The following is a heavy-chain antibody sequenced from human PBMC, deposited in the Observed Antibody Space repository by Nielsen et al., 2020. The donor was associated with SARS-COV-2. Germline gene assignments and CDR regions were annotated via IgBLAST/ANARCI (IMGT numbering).Heavy chain of an antibody. J-gene: IGHJ3*01. CDR1: GFTFSSLW. V-gene: IGHV3-7*01. CDR3: ARDWSRAFDV. Sequence: GGSLRLSCAASGFTFSSLWMSWVRQVPGKGLEWVADIKPDGSEKFYVDSGKGRFTISRDNAKNSMSLQMNSLRVEDTAVYYCARDWSRAFDVWGQGTMVTVSS. CDR2: IKPDGSEK.